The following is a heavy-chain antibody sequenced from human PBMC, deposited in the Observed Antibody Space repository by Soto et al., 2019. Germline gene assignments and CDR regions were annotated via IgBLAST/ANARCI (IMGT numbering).Heavy chain of an antibody. CDR1: GFSFRSYA. CDR3: ARDRFRTASSCYFT. D-gene: IGHD2-2*01. J-gene: IGHJ5*02. CDR2: ISGDAATT. Sequence: EVLLLESGGGLVHPGGSLRLSCAGSGFSFRSYAIAWVRQAPGKGLEWVSAISGDAATTSDAESVKGRFAISRDNSKSTLYLQMSSLRVEDTAVYYCARDRFRTASSCYFTWGQGTLVTVSS. V-gene: IGHV3-23*01.